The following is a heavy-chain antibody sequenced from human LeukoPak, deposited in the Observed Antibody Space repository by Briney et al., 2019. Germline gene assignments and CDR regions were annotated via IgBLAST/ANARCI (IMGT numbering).Heavy chain of an antibody. J-gene: IGHJ4*02. CDR3: AKDKGIVGATVFDY. CDR2: ISSSGSTI. D-gene: IGHD1-26*01. CDR1: GFTLSTYA. V-gene: IGHV3-48*04. Sequence: GGSLRLSCAASGFTLSTYAMSWVRQTPGKGLEWVSYISSSGSTIYYADSVKGRFTISRDNSKNSLYLQMNSLRTEDTALYYCAKDKGIVGATVFDYWGQGTLVTVSS.